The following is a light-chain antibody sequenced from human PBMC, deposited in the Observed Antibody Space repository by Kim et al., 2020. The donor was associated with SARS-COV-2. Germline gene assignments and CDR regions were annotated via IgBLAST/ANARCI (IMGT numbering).Light chain of an antibody. CDR1: QSVSSY. CDR2: DAS. V-gene: IGKV3-11*01. CDR3: QQRSNWPT. J-gene: IGKJ5*01. Sequence: EIVLTQSPATLSLSPGERATLSCRASQSVSSYLAWYQQKPGQAPRLLIYDASNRATGISARFSGSGSGTDFTLTISSLEPEDFAVYYCQQRSNWPTFGQGKRLEIK.